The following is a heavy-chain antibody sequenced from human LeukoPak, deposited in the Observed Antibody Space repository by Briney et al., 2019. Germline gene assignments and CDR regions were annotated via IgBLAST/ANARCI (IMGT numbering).Heavy chain of an antibody. CDR2: SYYSGST. D-gene: IGHD3-3*01. V-gene: IGHV4-59*08. CDR1: GGSFSGYY. Sequence: SETLSLTCAVYGGSFSGYYWSWIRQPPGKGLEWIGYSYYSGSTYYNPSLKSRVTISVDTSKNQFSLKLNSVTAADTAVYYCARSGGYYNWFDPWGQGTLVTVSS. J-gene: IGHJ5*02. CDR3: ARSGGYYNWFDP.